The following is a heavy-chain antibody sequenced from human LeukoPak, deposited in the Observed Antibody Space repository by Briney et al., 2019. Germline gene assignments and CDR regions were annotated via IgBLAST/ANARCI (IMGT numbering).Heavy chain of an antibody. J-gene: IGHJ4*02. CDR3: ARGYDYCDSCGYGY. CDR2: IDHSGST. D-gene: IGHD3-22*01. V-gene: IGHV4-34*01. CDR1: GGSFSGYY. Sequence: SETLSLPCAVYGGSFSGYYWSWIRQPPGKGLEWIGEIDHSGSTNYNPSLKSRVTISVDTSKNQFSLKLSSVTAADTAVYYCARGYDYCDSCGYGYWGQGTLVTVSS.